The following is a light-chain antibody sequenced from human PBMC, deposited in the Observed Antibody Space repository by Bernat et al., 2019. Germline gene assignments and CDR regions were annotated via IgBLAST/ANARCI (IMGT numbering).Light chain of an antibody. Sequence: DIQMTQSPSTLSASVGDRVTITCRASQSISDWLAWYQQKPGKAPKLLIYKASSLESGVPSRFSGSGSATEFTLTISSLQPDDSAMYYCQQYKNYITVCQGTRLEIK. V-gene: IGKV1-5*03. CDR2: KAS. J-gene: IGKJ5*01. CDR3: QQYKNYIT. CDR1: QSISDW.